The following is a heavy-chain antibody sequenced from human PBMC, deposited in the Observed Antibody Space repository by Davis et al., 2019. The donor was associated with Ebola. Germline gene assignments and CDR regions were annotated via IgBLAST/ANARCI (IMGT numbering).Heavy chain of an antibody. J-gene: IGHJ4*02. CDR2: IKSKTDGGTA. V-gene: IGHV3-15*01. D-gene: IGHD6-13*01. CDR1: GFTFSNAW. Sequence: GESLKISCPASGFTFSNAWMSWVRQAPGKGLEWVGRIKSKTDGGTADYAAPVKTRFTISRDDSKNTLYLQMNSLKSEDTAVYYCTRTPAAGLWGQGTLVTVS. CDR3: TRTPAAGL.